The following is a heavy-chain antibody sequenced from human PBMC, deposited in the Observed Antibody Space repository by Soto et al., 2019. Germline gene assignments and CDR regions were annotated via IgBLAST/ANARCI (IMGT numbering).Heavy chain of an antibody. D-gene: IGHD3-22*01. V-gene: IGHV3-15*07. CDR3: YYDSSGPRGWFDP. CDR1: GFTFSNAW. Sequence: GGSLRLSCAASGFTFSNAWMNWVRQAPGKGLEWVGRIKSKTDGGTTDYAAPVKGRFTISRDDSKNTLYLQMNSLKTEDTAVYYCYYDSSGPRGWFDPWGQGTLVTVSS. CDR2: IKSKTDGGTT. J-gene: IGHJ5*02.